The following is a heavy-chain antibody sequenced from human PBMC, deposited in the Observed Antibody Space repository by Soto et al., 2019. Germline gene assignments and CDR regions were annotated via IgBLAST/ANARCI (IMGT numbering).Heavy chain of an antibody. CDR2: INSDGSST. CDR3: VGTSVVVAAATREDY. D-gene: IGHD2-15*01. CDR1: GFTFSSYW. Sequence: EVQLVESGGGLVQPGGSLRLSCAASGFTFSSYWMHWVRQAPGKGLVWVSRINSDGSSTSYADSVKGRFTISRDNAKNTLYLQMNSLRAADTAVYYCVGTSVVVAAATREDYWGQGTLVTVSS. J-gene: IGHJ4*02. V-gene: IGHV3-74*01.